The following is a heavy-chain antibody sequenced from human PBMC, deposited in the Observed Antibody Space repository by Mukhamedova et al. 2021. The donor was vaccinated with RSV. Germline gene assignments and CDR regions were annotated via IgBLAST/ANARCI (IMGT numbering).Heavy chain of an antibody. J-gene: IGHJ4*02. Sequence: GPWKGLEWVSVLSGDGAVTYYADSGKGRFTIPRDNSKNTLYLQMNSLRVEDTALYYCARVSNPGSYTDSWGRGTLVTVSS. CDR3: ARVSNPGSYTDS. V-gene: IGHV3-23*01. CDR2: LSGDGAVT. D-gene: IGHD1-26*01.